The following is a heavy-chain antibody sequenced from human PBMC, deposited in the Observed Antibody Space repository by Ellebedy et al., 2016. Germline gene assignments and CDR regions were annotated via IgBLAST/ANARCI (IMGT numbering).Heavy chain of an antibody. Sequence: GGSLRLXCAASGFTFSSYAMSWVRQAPGKGLEWVSLMSGSGSHTYYADSVKGRFTISRDNSKNTLYLQMSSLTDDDTALYYCAKRRQQLVRGDFDYWGQGTLVTVSS. V-gene: IGHV3-23*01. CDR2: MSGSGSHT. CDR3: AKRRQQLVRGDFDY. CDR1: GFTFSSYA. D-gene: IGHD6-13*01. J-gene: IGHJ4*02.